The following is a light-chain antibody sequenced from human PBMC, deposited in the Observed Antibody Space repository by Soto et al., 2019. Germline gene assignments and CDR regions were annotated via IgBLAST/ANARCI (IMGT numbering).Light chain of an antibody. V-gene: IGLV2-8*01. Sequence: QSALTQPPSASGSPGQSVTISCTGTISDIGNYIYVSWYQQYPGKAPKLILYEVTKRPPGVPDRFSGSKSGNTASLTVSGLQPEDEGDYYCSSYAGSNSYVFGTGTKSPS. CDR2: EVT. J-gene: IGLJ1*01. CDR3: SSYAGSNSYV. CDR1: ISDIGNYIY.